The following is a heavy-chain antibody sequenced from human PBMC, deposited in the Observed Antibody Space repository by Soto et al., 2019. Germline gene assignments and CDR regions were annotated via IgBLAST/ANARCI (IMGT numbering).Heavy chain of an antibody. CDR1: GFTVNTAW. D-gene: IGHD3-16*01. V-gene: IGHV3-15*01. CDR3: STGGYFLDY. J-gene: IGHJ4*02. Sequence: EVQLVESGGGLVKPGGSLRLSCGASGFTVNTAWMSWVRQAPGKGLEWVGRIKSKTDGETTDYAAPVKGRFTISRDDSKNTVYLQMNNLKTEDTAVYYCSTGGYFLDYWGQGTLVTVSS. CDR2: IKSKTDGETT.